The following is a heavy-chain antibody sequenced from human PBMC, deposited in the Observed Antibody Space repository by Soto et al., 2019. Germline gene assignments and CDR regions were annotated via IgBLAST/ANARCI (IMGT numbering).Heavy chain of an antibody. Sequence: QITLKESGPTLVKPTQTLTLTCTFSGFPLSTSGVGVGWIRQPPGKALEWLALIYWDDDKRYSPSLKSRLTITKDTSKNQVVLTMTNMDPVDTATYYCAHRLGGIGVAGTFDYWGQGTLVTVSS. V-gene: IGHV2-5*02. D-gene: IGHD6-19*01. CDR1: GFPLSTSGVG. J-gene: IGHJ4*02. CDR3: AHRLGGIGVAGTFDY. CDR2: IYWDDDK.